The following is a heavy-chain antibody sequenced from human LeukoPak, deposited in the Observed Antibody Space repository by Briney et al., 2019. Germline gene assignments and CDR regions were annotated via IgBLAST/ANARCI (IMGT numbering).Heavy chain of an antibody. CDR2: ISAYNGNT. CDR1: GYTFTSYG. J-gene: IGHJ6*03. CDR3: ARDQYSGSYYTYYYYYMDV. Sequence: RASVKVSCKASGYTFTSYGISWVRQAPGQGLEWMGWISAYNGNTNYAQKLQGRVTMTTDTSTSTAYMELRSLRSDDTAVYYCARDQYSGSYYTYYYYYMDVWGKGTTVTVSS. D-gene: IGHD1-26*01. V-gene: IGHV1-18*01.